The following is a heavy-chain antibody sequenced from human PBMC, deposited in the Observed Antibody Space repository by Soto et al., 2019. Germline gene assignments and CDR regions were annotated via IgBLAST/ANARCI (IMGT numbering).Heavy chain of an antibody. CDR1: GYTFTSYG. Sequence: QVQLVQSGAEVKKPGASVKVSCKASGYTFTSYGISWVRQAPGQGLEWMGWISAYNGNTNYAQKLQGRVTMTTDTSTSTAYMELTSLRSDDTAMYYCARDRLGSVVYIWGSYRPPADAFDIWGQGTMVTVSS. D-gene: IGHD3-16*02. CDR3: ARDRLGSVVYIWGSYRPPADAFDI. V-gene: IGHV1-18*01. J-gene: IGHJ3*02. CDR2: ISAYNGNT.